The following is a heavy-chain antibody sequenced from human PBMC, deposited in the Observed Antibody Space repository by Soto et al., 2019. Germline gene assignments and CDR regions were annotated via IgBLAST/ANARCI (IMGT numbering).Heavy chain of an antibody. CDR1: GGSISSGGYS. J-gene: IGHJ5*02. V-gene: IGHV4-30-2*01. CDR3: ARGRTQYYYGSGSSTSYNWFDP. Sequence: PSETLSLTCAVSGGSISSGGYSWSWIRQPPGKGLEWIGYIYHSGSTYYNPSLKSRVTISVDRSKNQFSLKLSSVTAADTAVYYCARGRTQYYYGSGSSTSYNWFDPWGQGTLVTVSS. D-gene: IGHD3-10*01. CDR2: IYHSGST.